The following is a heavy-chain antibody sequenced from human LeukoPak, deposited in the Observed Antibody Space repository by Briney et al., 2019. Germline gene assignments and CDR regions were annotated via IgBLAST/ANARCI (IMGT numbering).Heavy chain of an antibody. J-gene: IGHJ4*02. Sequence: GGSLRLSCAASGFTFSSYAMSWVRQAPGKGLEWVSAISGSGGSTYYADSVKGRFTISRDNSKNTLYLQMNSLRAEDTAVYYCAKDGVQSITMIVVVITTFDYWGQGTLVTVSS. V-gene: IGHV3-23*01. CDR1: GFTFSSYA. CDR3: AKDGVQSITMIVVVITTFDY. CDR2: ISGSGGST. D-gene: IGHD3-22*01.